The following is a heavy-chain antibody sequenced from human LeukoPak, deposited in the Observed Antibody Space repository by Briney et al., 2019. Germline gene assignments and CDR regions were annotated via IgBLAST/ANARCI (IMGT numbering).Heavy chain of an antibody. CDR2: IYSGGST. CDR1: GFTVSSNY. V-gene: IGHV3-53*01. J-gene: IGHJ4*02. Sequence: GGSRILSCAASGFTVSSNYVSWVRQAPGKGLEWVSVIYSGGSTYYADSVKGRFTISRDNSKNTLYLQMNSLRAEDTAVCYCARCPDYWGQGTLVTVSS. CDR3: ARCPDY.